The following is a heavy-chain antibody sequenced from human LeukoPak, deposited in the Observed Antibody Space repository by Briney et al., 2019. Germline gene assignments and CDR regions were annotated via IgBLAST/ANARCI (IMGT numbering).Heavy chain of an antibody. Sequence: GGSLRLSCAASGLTFNTYAMSWVRQAPGKGLQWVSTVSGSGAGTFYGDSVKGRFTISRDNSNNTLFLQMNSLRAEDTAVYYCAKDPPRGRIAEYFQHWGQGTLVTVSS. V-gene: IGHV3-23*01. J-gene: IGHJ1*01. CDR1: GLTFNTYA. CDR2: VSGSGAGT. D-gene: IGHD2-15*01. CDR3: AKDPPRGRIAEYFQH.